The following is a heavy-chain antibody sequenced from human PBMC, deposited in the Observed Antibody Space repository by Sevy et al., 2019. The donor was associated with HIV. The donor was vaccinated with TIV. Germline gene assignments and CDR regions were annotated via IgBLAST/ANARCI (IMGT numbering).Heavy chain of an antibody. CDR1: GYTFTSYD. CDR3: GGGLEWERLLLSGRGFDY. J-gene: IGHJ4*02. V-gene: IGHV1-8*01. D-gene: IGHD1-26*01. Sequence: ASVKVSCKASGYTFTSYDINWVRQATGQGLEWMGWMNPNSGNTSYAQKFQGRVTMTRNTSISTAYMQLSSRRSEDTAVDYCGGGLEWERLLLSGRGFDYWGQGTLVTVSS. CDR2: MNPNSGNT.